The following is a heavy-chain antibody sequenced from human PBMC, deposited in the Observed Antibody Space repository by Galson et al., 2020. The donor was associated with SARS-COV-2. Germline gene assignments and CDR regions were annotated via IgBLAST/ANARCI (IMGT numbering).Heavy chain of an antibody. CDR3: ATGLYHLEGYSSIWYF. CDR1: GYTLTELS. V-gene: IGHV1-24*01. CDR2: FDPEDGET. Sequence: ASVKVSCKVSGYTLTELSMHWVRQAPGKGLEWMGGFDPEDGETIYAQKFQGRVTMTEDTSTDTAYMELSSLRSEDTAVYYCATGLYHLEGYSSIWYFWGQGTLVTVSS. D-gene: IGHD6-13*01. J-gene: IGHJ4*02.